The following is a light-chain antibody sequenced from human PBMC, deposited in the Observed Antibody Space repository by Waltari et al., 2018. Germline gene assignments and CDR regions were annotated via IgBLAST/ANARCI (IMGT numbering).Light chain of an antibody. CDR1: SSDVGGYDY. Sequence: QSALTQPRSVSGSPGQSVTISCTGTSSDVGGYDYVPWYQQHPGKAPKLLIYSVNKRPSGVPDRFSGSKSGNTASLTISGLQAEDEADYHCSSHAGTYTLVAFGGGTKLTVL. V-gene: IGLV2-11*01. J-gene: IGLJ3*02. CDR3: SSHAGTYTLVA. CDR2: SVN.